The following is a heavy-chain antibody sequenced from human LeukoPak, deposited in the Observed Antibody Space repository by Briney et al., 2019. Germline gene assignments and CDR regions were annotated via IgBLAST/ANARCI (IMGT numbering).Heavy chain of an antibody. CDR3: ARGRAVAGTEPYFDY. V-gene: IGHV3-13*01. D-gene: IGHD6-19*01. Sequence: GGSLRLSCAASGFTFSSYDMHWVRQATGKGLEWVSAIGTAGDTYYPGSVKGRFTISRENAKNSLYLQMNSLRAGDTAVYYCARGRAVAGTEPYFDYWGQGTLVTVSS. CDR1: GFTFSSYD. J-gene: IGHJ4*02. CDR2: IGTAGDT.